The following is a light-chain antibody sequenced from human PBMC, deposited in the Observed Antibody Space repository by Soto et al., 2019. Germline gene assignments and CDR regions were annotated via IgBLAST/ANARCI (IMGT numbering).Light chain of an antibody. Sequence: DIQMTQSPSSLSASVGDRVTITCRASQGIRKDLGWYQQKPGKAPKRLIYAASSLQSGVPSRFSGSGSGTEFTLTISSLQPEDFATYYCLQHNIYPWTFGQGTKVEIK. V-gene: IGKV1-17*01. CDR2: AAS. CDR3: LQHNIYPWT. J-gene: IGKJ1*01. CDR1: QGIRKD.